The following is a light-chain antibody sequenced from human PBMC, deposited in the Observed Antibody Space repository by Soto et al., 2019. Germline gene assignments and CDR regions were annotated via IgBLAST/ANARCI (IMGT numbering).Light chain of an antibody. Sequence: QSALTQPASVSASPGQSIAISCSGTSSDVGSYDYVSWYQHHPGKAPKLIIYEVTYRPSGVSNRFSASKSGNTASLTISGLQAEDEADYYCSSYTRGSTYVFGTGTKLTVL. CDR2: EVT. CDR1: SSDVGSYDY. J-gene: IGLJ1*01. CDR3: SSYTRGSTYV. V-gene: IGLV2-14*01.